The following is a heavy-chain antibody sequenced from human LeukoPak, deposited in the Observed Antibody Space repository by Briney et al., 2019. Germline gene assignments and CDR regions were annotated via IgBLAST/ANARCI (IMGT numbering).Heavy chain of an antibody. Sequence: GGSLRLSCAASGFTFSSYAMSWVRQAPGKGLEWVSAISGSGSSTYYADSVKGRFTISRDNSKNTLYLQMNSLRAEDTAVYYCAKAQYYGSGSSRFDYWGQGTLVTVSS. J-gene: IGHJ4*02. CDR1: GFTFSSYA. V-gene: IGHV3-23*01. CDR3: AKAQYYGSGSSRFDY. D-gene: IGHD3-10*01. CDR2: ISGSGSST.